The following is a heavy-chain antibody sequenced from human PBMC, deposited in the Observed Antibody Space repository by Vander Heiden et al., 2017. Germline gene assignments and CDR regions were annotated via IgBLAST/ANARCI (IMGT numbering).Heavy chain of an antibody. D-gene: IGHD2-21*02. CDR1: GGSISSSY. CDR3: ARTDLGNYGMDV. CDR2: IDTSGTT. V-gene: IGHV4-4*07. Sequence: QVPLQESGPGLVKPSETLSLTCTVPGGSISSSYRSWSRQPAGKGLEWIERIDTSGTTNNNPSRKSRVTMSIGTSKNQFALKLSSVTAADTAVYYCARTDLGNYGMDVWGQGTTVTVSS. J-gene: IGHJ6*02.